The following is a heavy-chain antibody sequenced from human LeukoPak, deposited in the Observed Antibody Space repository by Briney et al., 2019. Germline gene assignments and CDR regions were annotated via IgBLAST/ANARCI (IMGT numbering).Heavy chain of an antibody. CDR1: GGSFSGYY. CDR3: ARTPPVLRFLEWSRKSR. D-gene: IGHD3-3*01. Sequence: SETLSLTCAVYGGSFSGYYWSWIRPPPGQGLEWIGEINHSGTTNYNQSLNSRVTISVDAYKHQFSLKLSSVTGADRAVYYCARTPPVLRFLEWSRKSRWGQGTLVTVSS. CDR2: INHSGTT. V-gene: IGHV4-34*01. J-gene: IGHJ4*02.